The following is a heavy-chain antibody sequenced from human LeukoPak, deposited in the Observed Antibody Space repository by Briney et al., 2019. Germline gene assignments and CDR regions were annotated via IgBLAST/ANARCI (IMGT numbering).Heavy chain of an antibody. CDR1: GFTFSSYA. D-gene: IGHD2-21*01. V-gene: IGHV3-23*01. Sequence: PGGSLRLSCAASGFTFSSYAMSWVRQAPGKGLEWVSAISGSGGSTYYADSVKGRFTISRDNSKNTLYLQMNSLRAEDTAVYYCAKAAISIFALMEGYMDVWGKGTTVTVSS. CDR3: AKAAISIFALMEGYMDV. J-gene: IGHJ6*03. CDR2: ISGSGGST.